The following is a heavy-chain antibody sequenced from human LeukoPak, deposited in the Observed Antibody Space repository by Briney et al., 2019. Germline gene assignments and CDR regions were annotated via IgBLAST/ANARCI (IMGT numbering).Heavy chain of an antibody. CDR3: ARGSRNHFDF. Sequence: ASVKVSCKASGYTFTAYYMHWVRQAPGQGLEWMGWIYPNSGGTNYARKFRGRVTMTRDTSITTAYTELSSLRYDDTAVYYCARGSRNHFDFWGQGTLVTVSS. CDR1: GYTFTAYY. J-gene: IGHJ4*02. V-gene: IGHV1-2*02. CDR2: IYPNSGGT. D-gene: IGHD2-15*01.